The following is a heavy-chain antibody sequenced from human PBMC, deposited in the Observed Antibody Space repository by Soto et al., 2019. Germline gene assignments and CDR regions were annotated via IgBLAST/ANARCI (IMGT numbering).Heavy chain of an antibody. J-gene: IGHJ6*02. CDR3: ARQRPTDGRWEFANYYGMDV. Sequence: SEILSLTCAVYGGSFSAYYWSWVRQPPGKGLEWIGEIIHSESTKYNPSLKSRVTISVDTSKNQFSLKLSSVTAADTAVYYCARQRPTDGRWEFANYYGMDVWGQGTPVTVSS. V-gene: IGHV4-34*12. D-gene: IGHD1-26*01. CDR2: IIHSEST. CDR1: GGSFSAYY.